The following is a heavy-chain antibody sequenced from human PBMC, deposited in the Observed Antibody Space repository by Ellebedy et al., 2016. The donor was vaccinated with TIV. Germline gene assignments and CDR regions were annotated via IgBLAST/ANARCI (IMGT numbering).Heavy chain of an antibody. CDR1: GDTFTNFD. V-gene: IGHV1-8*02. D-gene: IGHD5-18*01. CDR2: MNPHGNT. Sequence: ASVKVSCXASGDTFTNFDINWVRQAAGQGLEWMGWMNPHGNTGYAQKFLGRVTLSRDTSISTAYMELSSLRSEDTAVYYCARYISGSGFHHWGQGTLVTGSS. J-gene: IGHJ4*02. CDR3: ARYISGSGFHH.